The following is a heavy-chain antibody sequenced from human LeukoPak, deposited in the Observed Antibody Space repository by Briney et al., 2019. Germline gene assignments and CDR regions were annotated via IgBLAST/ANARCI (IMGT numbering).Heavy chain of an antibody. V-gene: IGHV4-39*01. CDR2: IYYSGRT. D-gene: IGHD3-16*02. Sequence: SETLSLTCTVSGGSISSISYYWGWIRQPPRKGLEWIGSIYYSGRTYYNPSLKSRVTISVDTSKNQFSLRLSSVTAADTAVYYCARQSDYVWGSYRIRYFDYWGQGTLVTVSS. J-gene: IGHJ4*02. CDR1: GGSISSISYY. CDR3: ARQSDYVWGSYRIRYFDY.